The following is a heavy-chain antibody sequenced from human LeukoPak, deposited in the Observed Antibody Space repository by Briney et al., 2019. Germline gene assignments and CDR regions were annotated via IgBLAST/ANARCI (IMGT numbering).Heavy chain of an antibody. CDR1: GGSISSYY. D-gene: IGHD2-15*01. CDR2: IYYTGST. J-gene: IGHJ5*02. Sequence: SETLSLTCTVSGGSISSYYWNWIRQPPGKGLEWIGYIYYTGSTTYNPSLKSRVTISVDTSKNQLFLKLSSVTAADTAVYYCARIGYCSGGSCQLPSFDPWGQGTLVTVSS. CDR3: ARIGYCSGGSCQLPSFDP. V-gene: IGHV4-59*01.